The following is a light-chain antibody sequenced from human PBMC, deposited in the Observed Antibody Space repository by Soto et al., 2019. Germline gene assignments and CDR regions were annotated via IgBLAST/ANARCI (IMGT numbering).Light chain of an antibody. J-gene: IGKJ4*01. CDR1: QSVFSN. V-gene: IGKV3-15*01. CDR2: EAS. Sequence: EKVMTQSPVTLSVSPGERVTLSCRASQSVFSNLAWYQQKPGQAPRLLIYEASTMATGIPARFSGSGSGTDFTLTINSLQSEDFAIYYCQQYNNWPLTFGGGTKVEIK. CDR3: QQYNNWPLT.